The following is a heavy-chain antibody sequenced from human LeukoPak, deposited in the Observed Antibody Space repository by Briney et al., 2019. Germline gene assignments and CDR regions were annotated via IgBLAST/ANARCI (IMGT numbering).Heavy chain of an antibody. Sequence: GSLRLSCAASGFTFSSYEINWVRQAPGKGLEWLSYISSTGTVTYYADSVKGRFTISRDNAKNSLYLHMNSLRADDTALYFCARNHLRFGETGPHNYFGPWGQGTLVTVSS. CDR1: GFTFSSYE. D-gene: IGHD3-10*01. J-gene: IGHJ5*02. CDR2: ISSTGTVT. V-gene: IGHV3-48*03. CDR3: ARNHLRFGETGPHNYFGP.